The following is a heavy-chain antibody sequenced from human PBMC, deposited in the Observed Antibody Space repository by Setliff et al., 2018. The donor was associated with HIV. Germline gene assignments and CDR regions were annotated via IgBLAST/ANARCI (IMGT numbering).Heavy chain of an antibody. J-gene: IGHJ3*02. D-gene: IGHD3-3*01. CDR1: GGSFSGYY. CDR2: IIHSGST. CDR3: ARPLTPSYNFWGDAFSI. Sequence: PSETLSLTCAVYGGSFSGYYWSWIRQPPGKGLEWIGEIIHSGSTSHGPPLRSRVTISIDTSKNQFSLKLTSVTAADTAVYYCARPLTPSYNFWGDAFSIWGQGTVVTVSS. V-gene: IGHV4-34*12.